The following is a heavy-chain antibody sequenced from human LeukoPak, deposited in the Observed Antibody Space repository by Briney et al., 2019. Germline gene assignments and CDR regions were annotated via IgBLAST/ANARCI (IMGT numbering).Heavy chain of an antibody. J-gene: IGHJ4*02. CDR2: INSDGTST. CDR1: GFTFINYW. Sequence: GGSLRLSCAASGFTFINYWMHWVRQAPGKGLVWVSRINSDGTSTTYADSVKGRFTISRDNAKNTLYLQMNSLRADDTAMYYCASIEVGWGQGTLVTVSS. CDR3: ASIEVG. D-gene: IGHD1-26*01. V-gene: IGHV3-74*01.